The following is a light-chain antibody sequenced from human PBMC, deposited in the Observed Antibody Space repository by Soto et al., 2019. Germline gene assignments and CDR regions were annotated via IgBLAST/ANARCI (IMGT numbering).Light chain of an antibody. CDR1: QSVSSSY. CDR3: QQYGSSPKT. V-gene: IGKV3-20*01. Sequence: EIVLTQSPGTLSLSPGERATLSCRASQSVSSSYLAWYQQKRGQAPRLLIYGSSNKATGIPARFSGSGSGTDFTLTISSLEPEDFAVYYCQQYGSSPKTFGQGTKVDIQ. J-gene: IGKJ1*01. CDR2: GSS.